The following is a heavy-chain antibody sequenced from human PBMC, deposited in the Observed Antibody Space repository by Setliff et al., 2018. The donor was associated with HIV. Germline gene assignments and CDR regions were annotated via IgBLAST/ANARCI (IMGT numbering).Heavy chain of an antibody. CDR1: GGSISSGSHY. CDR2: IYTSGST. J-gene: IGHJ4*02. CDR3: ARGSFIGDYYYFDY. V-gene: IGHV4-61*01. D-gene: IGHD3-10*01. Sequence: KPSETLSLTCTVSGGSISSGSHYWTWIRQPPGKGLEWIGYIYTSGSTNYNPSLKSRVTISVDTSKNQFSLKLSSVTAADTAVYYCARGSFIGDYYYFDYWGQGTLVTVSS.